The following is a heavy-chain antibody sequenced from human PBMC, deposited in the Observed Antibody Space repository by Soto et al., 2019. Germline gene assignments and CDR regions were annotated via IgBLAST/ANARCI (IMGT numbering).Heavy chain of an antibody. CDR3: ATTGGRDFDS. V-gene: IGHV3-23*01. D-gene: IGHD7-27*01. CDR2: ISGGGGAT. Sequence: EVQLFESGGGLVQPGGSLRLSCAASGFTFSSYAMTWVRQAPGTGLEWVSSISGGGGATYYADSVKVRFTISRDNSKNTLLLQMISLRAEDTAVYYCATTGGRDFDSWGQGILVTVSS. CDR1: GFTFSSYA. J-gene: IGHJ5*01.